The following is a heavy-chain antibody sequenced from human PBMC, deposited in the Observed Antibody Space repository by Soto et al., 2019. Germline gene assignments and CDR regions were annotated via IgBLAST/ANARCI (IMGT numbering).Heavy chain of an antibody. CDR2: INAGNGNT. CDR1: GYTFTSYA. D-gene: IGHD3-22*01. V-gene: IGHV1-3*01. Sequence: QVQLVQSGAEVKKPGASVKVSCKASGYTFTSYAMHWVRQAPGQRLEWMGWINAGNGNTKYSQKFQGRVTITRDTSASTAYMELSRLRSEDTAVYYCARDRVLNYYDSSGYGYWGQGTLVTVSS. J-gene: IGHJ4*02. CDR3: ARDRVLNYYDSSGYGY.